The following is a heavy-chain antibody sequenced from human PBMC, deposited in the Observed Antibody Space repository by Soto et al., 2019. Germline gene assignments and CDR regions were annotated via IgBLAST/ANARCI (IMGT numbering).Heavy chain of an antibody. D-gene: IGHD5-12*01. Sequence: AASVKVSCKASGGTFSSYAISWVRQAPGQGLEWMGGIIPIFGAANYAQKFQGRVTITADKSTSTAYMELSSLRSEGTAVYYCARLGSIVAFDYWGQGTLVTVSS. CDR2: IIPIFGAA. CDR1: GGTFSSYA. V-gene: IGHV1-69*06. CDR3: ARLGSIVAFDY. J-gene: IGHJ4*02.